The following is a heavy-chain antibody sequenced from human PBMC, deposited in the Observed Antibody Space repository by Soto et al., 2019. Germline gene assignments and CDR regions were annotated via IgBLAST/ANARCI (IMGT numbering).Heavy chain of an antibody. J-gene: IGHJ5*02. Sequence: QSPTLSLTCTVSGGSISSGGYYWSWIRQHPGKGLEWIGYIYYSGSTYYNPSLKSRVTISVDTSKNQFSLKLSSVTAADTAVYYCARDVFYGDYEGWFDPWGQGTLVTVSS. CDR1: GGSISSGGYY. D-gene: IGHD4-17*01. CDR2: IYYSGST. CDR3: ARDVFYGDYEGWFDP. V-gene: IGHV4-31*03.